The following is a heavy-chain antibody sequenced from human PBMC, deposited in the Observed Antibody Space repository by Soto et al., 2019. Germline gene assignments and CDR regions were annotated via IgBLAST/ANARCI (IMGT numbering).Heavy chain of an antibody. Sequence: QITLKESGPTLVRPAQTLTLTCDFSGFSLSTYHMGVACIRQPPGKALEWLALIYWDDDKRYSPSLKDRLAISNDTSSNQVVLTITNIAPGDSATYFCANAGVYDLLTFDHWGPGTLVTVSS. D-gene: IGHD3-9*01. CDR1: GFSLSTYHMG. CDR2: IYWDDDK. CDR3: ANAGVYDLLTFDH. V-gene: IGHV2-5*02. J-gene: IGHJ4*02.